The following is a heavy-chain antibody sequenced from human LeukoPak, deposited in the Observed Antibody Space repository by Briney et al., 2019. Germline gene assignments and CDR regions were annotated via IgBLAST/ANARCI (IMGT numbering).Heavy chain of an antibody. J-gene: IGHJ4*02. V-gene: IGHV3-23*01. CDR3: AKGAYYDL. Sequence: PGGPLRLFCTASGYIFSSSGMSWLRQAPGKGLEWVSTISDNGGSTYYPDSVKGRFTISRDNSKNTLYLQMNSLRAEDTAVYYCAKGAYYDLWGQGTLVTVSS. CDR2: ISDNGGST. D-gene: IGHD3-22*01. CDR1: GYIFSSSG.